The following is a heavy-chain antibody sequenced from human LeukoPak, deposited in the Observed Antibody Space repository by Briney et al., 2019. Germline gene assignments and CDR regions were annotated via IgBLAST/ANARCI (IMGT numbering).Heavy chain of an antibody. V-gene: IGHV3-20*04. J-gene: IGHJ6*04. CDR3: ARDGSYSNSPGPLDV. CDR1: GFTFDDYG. D-gene: IGHD4-11*01. Sequence: PGGSLRLSCAASGFTFDDYGMSWVRQAPGKGLEWVSGINLNGGSTGYADSVKGRFTISRDNAKNSLYLQMNSLRAEDTALYYCARDGSYSNSPGPLDVWGKGTTVTVSS. CDR2: INLNGGST.